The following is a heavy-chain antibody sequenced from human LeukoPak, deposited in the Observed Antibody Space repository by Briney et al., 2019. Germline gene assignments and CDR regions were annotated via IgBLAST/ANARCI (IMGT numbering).Heavy chain of an antibody. CDR1: GGSFSGYY. V-gene: IGHV4-31*11. Sequence: SETLSLTCAVYGGSFSGYYWSWIRQHPGKGLEWIGYIYYSGSTYYNPSLKSRVTISVDTSKNQFSLKLSSVTAADTAVYYCARVEDIDGMDVWGQGTTVTVSS. CDR2: IYYSGST. J-gene: IGHJ6*02. CDR3: ARVEDIDGMDV. D-gene: IGHD2-15*01.